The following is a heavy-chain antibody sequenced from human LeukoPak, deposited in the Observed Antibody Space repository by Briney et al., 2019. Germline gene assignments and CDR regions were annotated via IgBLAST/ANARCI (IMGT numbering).Heavy chain of an antibody. CDR3: AKSATVGIKAPFDC. D-gene: IGHD1-26*01. V-gene: IGHV3-30*02. J-gene: IGHJ4*02. CDR2: IRYDGSNK. Sequence: GGSLRLSCAASGFTFSSYGMHWVRQAPGKGLEWVAFIRYDGSNKYYADSVKGRFTISRDNSKNTLSLQMSSLRAEDTAVYYCAKSATVGIKAPFDCWGQGALVTVSS. CDR1: GFTFSSYG.